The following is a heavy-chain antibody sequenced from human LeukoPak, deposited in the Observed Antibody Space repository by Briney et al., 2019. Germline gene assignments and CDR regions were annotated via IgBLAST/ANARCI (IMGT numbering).Heavy chain of an antibody. CDR3: ARDPHDYGDYWAFDI. CDR2: IYTSGST. Sequence: SETLSLTCTVSGGSISSYYWSWIRQPAGKGLEWIGRIYTSGSTNYNPSHKSRVTMSVDTSKNQFSLKLSSVTAADTAVYYCARDPHDYGDYWAFDIWGQGTMVTVSS. J-gene: IGHJ3*02. V-gene: IGHV4-4*07. D-gene: IGHD4-17*01. CDR1: GGSISSYY.